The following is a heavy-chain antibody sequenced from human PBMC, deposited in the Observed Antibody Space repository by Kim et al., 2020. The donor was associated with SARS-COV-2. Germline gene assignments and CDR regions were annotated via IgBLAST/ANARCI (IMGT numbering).Heavy chain of an antibody. V-gene: IGHV3-21*01. J-gene: IGHJ4*02. D-gene: IGHD2-21*02. Sequence: SVKGRVTISRDNAKNARYLQMNSLRAEDTAVYYCARGAPRYCGGDCYSDYWGQGTLVTVSS. CDR3: ARGAPRYCGGDCYSDY.